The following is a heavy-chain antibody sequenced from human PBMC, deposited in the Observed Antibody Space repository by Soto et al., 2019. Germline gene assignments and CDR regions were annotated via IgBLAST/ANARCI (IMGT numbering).Heavy chain of an antibody. V-gene: IGHV4-59*08. CDR1: GGSISSYY. CDR3: ARRYSRGFDY. D-gene: IGHD5-18*01. CDR2: IYYSGST. J-gene: IGHJ4*02. Sequence: PSETLSLICTVSGGSISSYYWSWIRQPPGKGLEWIGYIYYSGSTNYNPSLKSRVTISVDTSKNQFSLKLSSVTAADTAVYYCARRYSRGFDYWGQGTLVTASS.